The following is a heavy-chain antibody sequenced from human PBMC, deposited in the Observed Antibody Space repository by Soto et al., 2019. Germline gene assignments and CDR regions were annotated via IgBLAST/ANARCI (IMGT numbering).Heavy chain of an antibody. CDR3: AKVWSYSGRGPADP. CDR2: INGSGGST. CDR1: GFTFSSYA. Sequence: PGGSLRLSCAASGFTFSSYAMSWVRQAPGKGLEWVSAINGSGGSTYYADSVKGRFTISRDNSKNTLYLQMNSLRAEDTAVYYCAKVWSYSGRGPADPWGQGTLVTVSS. J-gene: IGHJ5*02. D-gene: IGHD1-26*01. V-gene: IGHV3-23*01.